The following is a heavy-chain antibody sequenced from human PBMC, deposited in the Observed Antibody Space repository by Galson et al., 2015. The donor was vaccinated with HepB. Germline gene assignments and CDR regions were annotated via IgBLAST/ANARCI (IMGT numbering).Heavy chain of an antibody. CDR3: ARVRGYCSSTSCYVIPLDC. V-gene: IGHV3-21*01. Sequence: SLRLSCAASGFTFSHYSMNWVRQAPGKGLEWVSSISSSSSYIYYADSVKGRFTISRDNAKNSLYLQMNSLRAEDTAVYYCARVRGYCSSTSCYVIPLDCWGQGTLVTVSS. CDR2: ISSSSSYI. CDR1: GFTFSHYS. J-gene: IGHJ4*02. D-gene: IGHD2-2*01.